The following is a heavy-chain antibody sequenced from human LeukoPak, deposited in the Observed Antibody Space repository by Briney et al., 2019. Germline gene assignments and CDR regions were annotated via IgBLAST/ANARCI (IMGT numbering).Heavy chain of an antibody. V-gene: IGHV1-46*01. CDR3: ARDPYYYDSSGYLSH. CDR2: VNPSGGSA. J-gene: IGHJ4*02. D-gene: IGHD3-22*01. Sequence: ASVKVSCKASGYTFTDYYMHWVRQAPGRGLEWMGIVNPSGGSATYAQKFQGRVTMTRDTSTSTVYMELSSLRSDDTAVYYCARDPYYYDSSGYLSHWGQGTLVTVSS. CDR1: GYTFTDYY.